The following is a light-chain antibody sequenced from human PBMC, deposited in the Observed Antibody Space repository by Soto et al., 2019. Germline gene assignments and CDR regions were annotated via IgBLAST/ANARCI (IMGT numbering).Light chain of an antibody. CDR1: QSVLYSSNNKNY. J-gene: IGKJ4*01. Sequence: DIVMTQSPDSLAVSLGERATINCKSSQSVLYSSNNKNYLAWYQQKPGQPTKLPIYWASTRESGVPDRFSGSGSGTDFTLTISSLQAEDVAVYYCQQYYSTPLTFGGGTKVEIK. CDR3: QQYYSTPLT. V-gene: IGKV4-1*01. CDR2: WAS.